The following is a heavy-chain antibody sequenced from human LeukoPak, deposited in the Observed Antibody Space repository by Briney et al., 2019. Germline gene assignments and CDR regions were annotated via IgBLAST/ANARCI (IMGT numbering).Heavy chain of an antibody. CDR1: GFTFSSYA. CDR2: ILYDGSNK. J-gene: IGHJ5*02. D-gene: IGHD6-13*01. V-gene: IGHV3-30-3*01. CDR3: ATGGIYTGDWFDP. Sequence: PGGSLRLSCAASGFTFSSYAMHWVRQAPGKGLEWVAVILYDGSNKYYADSVKGRFTISRDNSKNTLYLQMNSLRAEDTAVYYCATGGIYTGDWFDPWGQGTLVTVSS.